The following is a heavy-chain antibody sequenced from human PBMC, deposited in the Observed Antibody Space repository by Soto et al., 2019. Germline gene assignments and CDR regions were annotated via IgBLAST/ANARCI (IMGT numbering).Heavy chain of an antibody. CDR1: GGSISSSSYC. V-gene: IGHV4-39*01. D-gene: IGHD3-22*01. CDR2: IYYSGST. CDR3: ARSSTMIVVVITEGVYYFDY. Sequence: SETLSLTCTVSGGSISSSSYCWSWIRQPPGKGLEWIGSIYYSGSTYYNPSLKSRVTISVDTSKNQLSLKLSSVTAADTAVYYCARSSTMIVVVITEGVYYFDYWGQGTLVTVSS. J-gene: IGHJ4*02.